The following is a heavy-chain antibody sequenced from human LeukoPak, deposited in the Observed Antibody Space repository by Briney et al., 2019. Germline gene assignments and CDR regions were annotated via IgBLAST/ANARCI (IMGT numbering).Heavy chain of an antibody. CDR2: IYYSGST. Sequence: PSETLSLTCTVSGGSISSSSYYWGWIRQPPGKGLEWIGSIYYSGSTYYNPSLKSRVTISVDTSKNQFSLKLSSVTAADTAVYYCARSLISTPAIVVVVPANPVPHDNWFDPWGQGTLVTVSS. D-gene: IGHD2-15*01. CDR3: ARSLISTPAIVVVVPANPVPHDNWFDP. V-gene: IGHV4-39*07. J-gene: IGHJ5*02. CDR1: GGSISSSSYY.